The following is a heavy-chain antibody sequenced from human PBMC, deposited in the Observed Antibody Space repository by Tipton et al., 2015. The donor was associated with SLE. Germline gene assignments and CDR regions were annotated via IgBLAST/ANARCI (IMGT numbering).Heavy chain of an antibody. V-gene: IGHV4-31*11. Sequence: TLSLTCAVSGGSISSGGYYWIWIRQHPGKGLEWIGYIYYSGSTYYNPSLKSRVTISVDTSKNQFSLKLSSVTAADTAVYYCASLGPSSLVLLWGQGTMVTVSS. CDR1: GGSISSGGYY. D-gene: IGHD6-6*01. J-gene: IGHJ3*01. CDR3: ASLGPSSLVLL. CDR2: IYYSGST.